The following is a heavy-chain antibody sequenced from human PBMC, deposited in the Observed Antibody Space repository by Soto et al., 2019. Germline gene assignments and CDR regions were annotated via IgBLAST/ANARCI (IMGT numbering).Heavy chain of an antibody. CDR3: AKEYFYSLDV. V-gene: IGHV3-53*01. CDR2: ITNEGAT. D-gene: IGHD2-21*02. Sequence: EVQLVESGGGLIQPGGSLRLSCAASGFTVWTTQMSWVRQAPGKGLEWVSVITNEGATSYADSVKGRFTISRDNSENKIYLQMSGLRAEDTAVYYCAKEYFYSLDVRGQGTTVTVSS. CDR1: GFTVWTTQ. J-gene: IGHJ6*01.